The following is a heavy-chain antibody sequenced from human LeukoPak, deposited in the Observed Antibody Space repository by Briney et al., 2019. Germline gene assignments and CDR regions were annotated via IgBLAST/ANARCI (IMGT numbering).Heavy chain of an antibody. CDR1: GFTFSSYA. CDR3: AKLSSRDYFDY. V-gene: IGHV3-23*01. J-gene: IGHJ4*02. CDR2: ICVSGGST. D-gene: IGHD3-16*02. Sequence: GGSLRLSCAASGFTFSSYAMSWVRQALGEGLEWVTPICVSGGSTYYADSVKGRFTISRDNSKNTLYLQMNSLRAEDTAVYYCAKLSSRDYFDYWGQGALVTVSS.